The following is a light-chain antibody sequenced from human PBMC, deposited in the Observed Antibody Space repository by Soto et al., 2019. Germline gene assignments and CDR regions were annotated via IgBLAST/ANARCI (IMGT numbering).Light chain of an antibody. V-gene: IGKV3-15*01. Sequence: EIVMTQSPANLTVSPGERATLSCRASQSVSSFLAWYQQKPGLPPRLLIYDASTRDTGIPDRFSGNGSGTDCPLTLISLQSADFAGYYCQHYRNWPTLYTFGRATKLETK. CDR1: QSVSSF. CDR2: DAS. CDR3: QHYRNWPTLYT. J-gene: IGKJ2*01.